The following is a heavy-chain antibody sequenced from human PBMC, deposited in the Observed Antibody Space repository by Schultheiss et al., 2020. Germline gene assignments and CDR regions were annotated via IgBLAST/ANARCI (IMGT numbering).Heavy chain of an antibody. CDR3: ARDSLSITIFGVVITDAFD. V-gene: IGHV4-59*12. CDR1: GGSISSYY. J-gene: IGHJ3*02. D-gene: IGHD3-3*01. CDR2: IYYSGST. Sequence: SETLSLTCTVSGGSISSYYWSWIRQPPGKGLEWIGYIYYSGSTYYNPFLKSRVTISVDTSKNQFSLKLSSVTAADTAVYYCARDSLSITIFGVVITDAFD.